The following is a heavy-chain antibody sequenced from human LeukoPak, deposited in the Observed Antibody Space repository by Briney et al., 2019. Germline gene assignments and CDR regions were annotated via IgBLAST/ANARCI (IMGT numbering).Heavy chain of an antibody. J-gene: IGHJ4*02. CDR3: ARASYSGYDFGV. D-gene: IGHD5-12*01. CDR1: RLTFSNYA. CDR2: ISGTGGNT. V-gene: IGHV3-23*01. Sequence: GGSLRLSCAASRLTFSNYAMSWVGQAPGQGLQWVSVISGTGGNTYYADSVKGRFTISRDDSKSTLYLQMNSLRAEDTAVYYCARASYSGYDFGVWGQGTLVTVSS.